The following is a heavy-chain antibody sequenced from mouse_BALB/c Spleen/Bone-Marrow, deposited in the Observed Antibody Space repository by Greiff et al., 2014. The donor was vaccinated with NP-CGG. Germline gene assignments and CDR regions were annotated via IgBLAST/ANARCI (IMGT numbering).Heavy chain of an antibody. CDR3: ARGGNWDDFDY. Sequence: EVQLEESGGGLLQPGGSRKLSCAASGFTFSSFGMHWVRQAPEKGLEWVAYISSGSSTIYYADTVKGRFTISRDNPKNTLSLQMTSLRSEDTAMYDCARGGNWDDFDYWGQGTSLTASS. V-gene: IGHV5-17*02. J-gene: IGHJ2*02. CDR2: ISSGSSTI. D-gene: IGHD4-1*01. CDR1: GFTFSSFG.